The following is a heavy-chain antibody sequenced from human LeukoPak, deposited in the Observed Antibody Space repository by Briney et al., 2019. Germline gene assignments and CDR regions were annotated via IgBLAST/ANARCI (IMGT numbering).Heavy chain of an antibody. CDR2: IKNDGITT. Sequence: GGSLRLSCAASGFTSRTSWMHWVRQAPGKGLVWVSLIKNDGITTTYADSVKGRFTISRDNAMNTVFLQMNSLRAEDTAVYYCVRDVGYSAYDWGQGTLVTVSS. V-gene: IGHV3-74*01. CDR1: GFTSRTSW. CDR3: VRDVGYSAYD. J-gene: IGHJ4*02. D-gene: IGHD5-12*01.